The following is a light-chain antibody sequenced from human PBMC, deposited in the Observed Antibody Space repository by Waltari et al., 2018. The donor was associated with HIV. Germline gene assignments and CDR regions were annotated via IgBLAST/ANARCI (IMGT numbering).Light chain of an antibody. V-gene: IGLV1-44*01. Sequence: QSVLPQPPPVPGTPRQWVSPSCSTSRANIGETTLLCYQKFPGMAPKLVVWSNSHRPSGVSARFTGSKSGTSASLAISGLQSEDEADYYCASWDDSLNGWVFGGGTTLTVL. CDR1: RANIGETT. J-gene: IGLJ3*02. CDR3: ASWDDSLNGWV. CDR2: SNS.